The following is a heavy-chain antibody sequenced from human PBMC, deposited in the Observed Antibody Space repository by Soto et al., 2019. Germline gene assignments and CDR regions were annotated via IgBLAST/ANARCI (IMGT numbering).Heavy chain of an antibody. Sequence: QVQLQESGPGLVKPSQTLSLTCTVSGGSISSGDYYWSWIRQPPGKALEWIGYIYYSGSTYYNPSLKSRVTISVDTSKNQFSLKLSSVTAADTAVYYCARERDEVVAPRYFDLWGRGTLVTVSS. CDR2: IYYSGST. V-gene: IGHV4-30-4*01. D-gene: IGHD3-22*01. J-gene: IGHJ2*01. CDR1: GGSISSGDYY. CDR3: ARERDEVVAPRYFDL.